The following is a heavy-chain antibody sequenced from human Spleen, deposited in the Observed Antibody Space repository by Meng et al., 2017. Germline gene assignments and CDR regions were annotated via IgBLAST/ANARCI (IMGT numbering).Heavy chain of an antibody. CDR3: ARVGGGSSSFFWFDP. V-gene: IGHV4-4*02. J-gene: IGHJ5*02. Sequence: HLQESGPGLVEPSGALSLTCAVSGGSISSSYGWSWLRQPPGKGLEWIGEMYHTGSPNYNPSLKSRVTFSVDKSKNEFSLKLSSVTAADTAVYYCARVGGGSSSFFWFDPWGQGTLVTVSS. D-gene: IGHD6-6*01. CDR2: MYHTGSP. CDR1: GGSISSSYG.